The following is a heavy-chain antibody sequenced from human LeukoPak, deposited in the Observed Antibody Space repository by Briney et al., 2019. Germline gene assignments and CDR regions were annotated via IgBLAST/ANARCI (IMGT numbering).Heavy chain of an antibody. D-gene: IGHD2-21*01. CDR2: ISVSGNT. J-gene: IGHJ4*02. V-gene: IGHV3-23*01. CDR3: AKAPVTTCSGAYCYPFDY. Sequence: PGGSLRLSCAASMSWVRQAPGKGLEWVSAISVSGNTYHADSVKGRFTISRDSSKNTLYLQMNRLRAEDAAVYYCAKAPVTTCSGAYCYPFDYWGQGTLVTVSS.